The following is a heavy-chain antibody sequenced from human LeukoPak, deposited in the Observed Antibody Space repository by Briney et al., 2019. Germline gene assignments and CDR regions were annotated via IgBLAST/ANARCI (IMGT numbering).Heavy chain of an antibody. CDR2: IIPNFGTA. J-gene: IGHJ4*02. CDR3: ARDRIAAAGDFDY. V-gene: IGHV1-69*05. D-gene: IGHD6-13*01. Sequence: SVKVSCKASGGTFSSYAISWVRQAPGQGLEWMGMIIPNFGTANYAQKFQGRVTITTDESTSTAYMELSSLRSEDTAVYYCARDRIAAAGDFDYWGRGTLVTVSS. CDR1: GGTFSSYA.